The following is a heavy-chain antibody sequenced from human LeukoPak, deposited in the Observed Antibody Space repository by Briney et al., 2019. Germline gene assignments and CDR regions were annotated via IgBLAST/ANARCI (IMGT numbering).Heavy chain of an antibody. J-gene: IGHJ3*02. Sequence: ASVRVSCKASGGTFSSYAISWVRQAPGQGLEWMGGIIPIFGTANYAQKFQGRVTITTDESTSTAYMELSSLRSEDTAVYYCARARSSRGHDAFDIRGQGTMVTVSS. D-gene: IGHD2-2*01. V-gene: IGHV1-69*05. CDR2: IIPIFGTA. CDR1: GGTFSSYA. CDR3: ARARSSRGHDAFDI.